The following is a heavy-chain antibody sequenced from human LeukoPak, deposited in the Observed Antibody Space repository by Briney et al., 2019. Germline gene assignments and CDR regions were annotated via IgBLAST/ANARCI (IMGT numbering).Heavy chain of an antibody. D-gene: IGHD3-16*02. Sequence: ASVKVSCKASGYTFTSYGISWVRQAPGQGLEWMGRISAYNGNTNYAQKLQGRVTMTTDTSTSTAYMELRSLRSDDTAVYYCARDTLKGYDYVWGSYRLFDYWGQGTLVTVSS. CDR1: GYTFTSYG. CDR3: ARDTLKGYDYVWGSYRLFDY. CDR2: ISAYNGNT. J-gene: IGHJ4*02. V-gene: IGHV1-18*01.